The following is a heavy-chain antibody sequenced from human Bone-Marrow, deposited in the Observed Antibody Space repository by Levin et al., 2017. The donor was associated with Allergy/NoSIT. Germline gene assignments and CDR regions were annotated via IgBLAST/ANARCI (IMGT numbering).Heavy chain of an antibody. CDR1: GFTFSGYS. V-gene: IGHV3-48*02. CDR2: IGSSGSTI. D-gene: IGHD5-24*01. CDR3: TRGPTLRDGYSAY. Sequence: PGGSLRLSCEASGFTFSGYSMNWVRQAPGKGLEWVSYIGSSGSTIHYADSVKGRFTISRDTAKNSVYLQINSLRDEDTAVYHCTRGPTLRDGYSAYWGQGTLVTVSS. J-gene: IGHJ4*02.